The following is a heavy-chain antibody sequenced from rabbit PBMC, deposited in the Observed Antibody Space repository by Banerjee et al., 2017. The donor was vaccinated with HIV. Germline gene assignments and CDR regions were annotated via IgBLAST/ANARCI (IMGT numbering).Heavy chain of an antibody. CDR1: GFTLSSSYY. D-gene: IGHD6-1*01. J-gene: IGHJ4*01. CDR2: IDGGGSGRT. Sequence: QEQLEESGGGPVKPGASLTLTCTASGFTLSSSYYMCWVRQAPGKGLEWIACIDGGGSGRTHYASWAKGRFTISKTSSTTVTLQMTSLTAADTATYFCAKKGGSGDAYALWGQGTLVTVS. V-gene: IGHV1S45*01. CDR3: AKKGGSGDAYAL.